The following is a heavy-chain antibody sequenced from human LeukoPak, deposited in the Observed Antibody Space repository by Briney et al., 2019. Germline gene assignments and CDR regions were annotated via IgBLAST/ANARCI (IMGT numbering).Heavy chain of an antibody. V-gene: IGHV3-53*01. CDR3: ARESQYSSGWYYFDY. Sequence: PGGSLRLSCTGSGFNVSSDYMSWVRQAPGKGLEWVSVMQSGGTTYYADSVKGRFTISKDNSKNTLYLEMNSLRAEDTAVYYCARESQYSSGWYYFDYWGQGTLVTVSA. CDR2: MQSGGTT. D-gene: IGHD6-19*01. CDR1: GFNVSSDY. J-gene: IGHJ4*02.